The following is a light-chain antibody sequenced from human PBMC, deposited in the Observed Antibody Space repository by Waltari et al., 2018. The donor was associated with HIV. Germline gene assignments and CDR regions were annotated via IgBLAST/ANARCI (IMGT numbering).Light chain of an antibody. Sequence: VMTHPAAILAVLPGGGATICCRARQNVSNNLAWYQQKPGQAPRLLIYGASTRVTGIPARFSGSGSGTEFTLTISSLQAEDVAVYYCQQYNSTPITFGQGTRVEIK. V-gene: IGKV3-15*01. CDR2: GAS. CDR1: QNVSNN. J-gene: IGKJ5*01. CDR3: QQYNSTPIT.